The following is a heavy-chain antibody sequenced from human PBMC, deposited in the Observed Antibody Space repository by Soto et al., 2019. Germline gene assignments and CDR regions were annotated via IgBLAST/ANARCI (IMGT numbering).Heavy chain of an antibody. CDR3: AKSGPRGQGGSSTLNYYYYYMDV. CDR1: GFTFSSYA. J-gene: IGHJ6*03. CDR2: ISGSGGST. D-gene: IGHD2-2*01. Sequence: HPGGSLRLSCAASGFTFSSYAMSWVRQAPGKGLEWVSAISGSGGSTYYADSVKGRFTISRDNSKNTLYLQMNSLRAEDTAVYYCAKSGPRGQGGSSTLNYYYYYMDVWGKGTTVTVSS. V-gene: IGHV3-23*01.